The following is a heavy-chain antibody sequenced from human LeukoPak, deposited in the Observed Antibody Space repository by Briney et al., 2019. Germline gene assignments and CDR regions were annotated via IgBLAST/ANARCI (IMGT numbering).Heavy chain of an antibody. CDR3: AKEGYSSGWYLSGYFDY. CDR1: GFTFSSYG. J-gene: IGHJ4*02. D-gene: IGHD6-19*01. Sequence: PGGSLRLSCAASGFTFSSYGMHWVRQAPGKGPEWVAVISYDGSNKYYADSVKGRFTISRDNSKNTLYLQMNSLRAEDTAVYYCAKEGYSSGWYLSGYFDYWGQGTLVTVSS. V-gene: IGHV3-30*18. CDR2: ISYDGSNK.